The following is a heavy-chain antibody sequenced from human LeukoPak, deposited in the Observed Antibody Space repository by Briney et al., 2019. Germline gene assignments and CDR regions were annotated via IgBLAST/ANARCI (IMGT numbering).Heavy chain of an antibody. J-gene: IGHJ4*02. CDR2: MNPNSGNT. D-gene: IGHD3-10*01. V-gene: IGHV1-8*01. CDR1: GYTFTSYD. Sequence: GASVKVSCKASGYTFTSYDVNWVRQATGQGLEWMGWMNPNSGNTGYAQKFQGRVTMTRNTSISTAYMELSSLRSEDPAVYYCARDYTSGSYRFDYWGQGTLVTVSS. CDR3: ARDYTSGSYRFDY.